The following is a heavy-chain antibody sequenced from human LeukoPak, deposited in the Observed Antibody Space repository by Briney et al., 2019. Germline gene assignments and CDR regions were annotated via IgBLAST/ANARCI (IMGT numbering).Heavy chain of an antibody. CDR1: GFTFSSYS. V-gene: IGHV3-21*01. CDR2: ISSSSSYI. Sequence: GGSLRLSCAASGFTFSSYSMNWVRQAPGKGLEWVSSISSSSSYIYYADSVKGRFTISRDNAKNSLFLQMNSLRAEDTAVYYCARAGGKGYCSTTGCFDAFDIWGQGTMVTVSS. D-gene: IGHD2-2*01. J-gene: IGHJ3*02. CDR3: ARAGGKGYCSTTGCFDAFDI.